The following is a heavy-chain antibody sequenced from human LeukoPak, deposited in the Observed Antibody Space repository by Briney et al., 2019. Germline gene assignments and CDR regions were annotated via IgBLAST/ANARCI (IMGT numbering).Heavy chain of an antibody. V-gene: IGHV4-30-4*01. CDR1: GGSISSGDYY. CDR3: ARIQRGYSGYDFDY. J-gene: IGHJ4*02. D-gene: IGHD5-12*01. Sequence: KSSETLSLTCTVSGGSISSGDYYWSWIRQPPGKGLEWIGYIYYSGSTYYNPSLKSRVTISVDTSKNQFSLKLSSVTAADTAVYYCARIQRGYSGYDFDYWGQGTLVTVSS. CDR2: IYYSGST.